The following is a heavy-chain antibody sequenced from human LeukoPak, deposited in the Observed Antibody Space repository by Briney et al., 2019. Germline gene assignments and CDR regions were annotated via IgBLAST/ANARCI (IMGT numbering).Heavy chain of an antibody. V-gene: IGHV3-11*01. CDR1: GFTFSDYY. Sequence: GGSLRLSCAAPGFTFSDYYMSWIRQAPGKGLEWVSYISSSGSTIYYADSVKGRFTIPRDNAKNSLYLQMNSLRAEDTAVYYCARTAERRLPYYFDYWGQGTLVTVSS. CDR2: ISSSGSTI. CDR3: ARTAERRLPYYFDY. D-gene: IGHD1-1*01. J-gene: IGHJ4*02.